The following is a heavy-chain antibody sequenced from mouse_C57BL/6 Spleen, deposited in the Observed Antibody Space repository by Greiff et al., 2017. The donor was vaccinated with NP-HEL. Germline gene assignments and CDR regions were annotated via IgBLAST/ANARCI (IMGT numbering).Heavy chain of an antibody. V-gene: IGHV2-2*01. CDR3: AALAY. CDR1: GFSLTSYG. CDR2: IWSGGST. Sequence: VQLQQSGPGLVQPSQSLSITCTVSGFSLTSYGVHWVRQSPGKGLEWLGVIWSGGSTDYNAAFISRLSISKDNSKSQVFFKMNSLQADDTAIYYCAALAYWGQGTLVTVSA. J-gene: IGHJ3*01.